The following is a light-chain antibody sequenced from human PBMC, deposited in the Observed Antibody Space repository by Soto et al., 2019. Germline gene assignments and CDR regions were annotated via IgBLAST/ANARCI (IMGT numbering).Light chain of an antibody. CDR1: QNVLSD. J-gene: IGKJ1*01. CDR3: QQYRSWPRT. V-gene: IGKV3-15*01. CDR2: GAT. Sequence: EILLTQSPATLSVSPGETATLSCRASQNVLSDLAWYQQKPGQAPRLLVYGATTRPTDAPARFRGSGSGTEFSLTISSLQSEDVATYYCQQYRSWPRTFGQGSKVEI.